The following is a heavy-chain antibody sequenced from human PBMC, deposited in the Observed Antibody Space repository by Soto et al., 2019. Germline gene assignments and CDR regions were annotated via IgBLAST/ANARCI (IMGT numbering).Heavy chain of an antibody. CDR1: GYTFTSYD. D-gene: IGHD3-10*01. J-gene: IGHJ5*02. Sequence: GASVKVSCKASGYTFTSYDINWVRQVTGQGLEWMGWMNPNSGNTGYAQKFQGRVTMTRNTSISTAYMELSSLRSEDTAVYYCARGAVLLWFGEPGSWFDPWGQGTLVTVSS. CDR2: MNPNSGNT. CDR3: ARGAVLLWFGEPGSWFDP. V-gene: IGHV1-8*01.